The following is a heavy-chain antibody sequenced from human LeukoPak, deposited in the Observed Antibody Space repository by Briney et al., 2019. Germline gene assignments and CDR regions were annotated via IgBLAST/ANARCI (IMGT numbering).Heavy chain of an antibody. Sequence: GGSLRLSCAASGFTFSSYGMHWVRQAPGKGLEWVAVIWYDGSNKYYADSVKGRFTISRDNSKNKLYLQMNSLRAEDTAVYYCAKGGYYMDVWGKGTTVTVSS. CDR3: AKGGYYMDV. CDR2: IWYDGSNK. V-gene: IGHV3-33*06. CDR1: GFTFSSYG. J-gene: IGHJ6*03.